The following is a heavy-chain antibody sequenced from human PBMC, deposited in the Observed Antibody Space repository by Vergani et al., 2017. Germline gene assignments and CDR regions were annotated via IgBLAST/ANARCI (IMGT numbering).Heavy chain of an antibody. V-gene: IGHV1-69*02. J-gene: IGHJ6*02. D-gene: IGHD4-11*01. CDR1: GGTFSSYT. CDR2: IIPILGIA. Sequence: VSCKASGGTFSSYTISWVRQAPGQGLEWMGRIIPILGIANYAQKFQGRVTITADKSTSTAYMELSSLRSEDTAVYYCARGLQRILSYYGMDVWGQGTTVTVSS. CDR3: ARGLQRILSYYGMDV.